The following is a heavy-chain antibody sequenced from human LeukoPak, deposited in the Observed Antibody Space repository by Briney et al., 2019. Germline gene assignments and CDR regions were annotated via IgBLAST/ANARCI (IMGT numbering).Heavy chain of an antibody. D-gene: IGHD6-19*01. CDR2: ISAYNGNT. CDR3: ARVSGGWYMDYYYYMDV. Sequence: GASVKVSCKASGYTFTSYGISWVRQAPGQGLEWMGWISAYNGNTNYAQKLQGRVTMTTDTSTSTAYMELRSLRSDDTAVYYCARVSGGWYMDYYYYMDVWGKGTTVTVSS. CDR1: GYTFTSYG. V-gene: IGHV1-18*01. J-gene: IGHJ6*03.